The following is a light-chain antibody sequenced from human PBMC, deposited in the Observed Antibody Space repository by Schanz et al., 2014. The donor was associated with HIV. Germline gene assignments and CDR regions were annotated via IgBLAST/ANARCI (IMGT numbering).Light chain of an antibody. CDR3: QQLSSYPHT. J-gene: IGKJ5*01. V-gene: IGKV1-9*01. CDR1: QGVSTH. Sequence: DIQMTQSPSSLSASVGDRVTMTCRASQGVSTHLAWYQQRPGSAPKLLIYGASSLQPGLPSRFSGSGSGTDFTLTIHSLQPEDFATYYCQQLSSYPHTFGQGTRLEIK. CDR2: GAS.